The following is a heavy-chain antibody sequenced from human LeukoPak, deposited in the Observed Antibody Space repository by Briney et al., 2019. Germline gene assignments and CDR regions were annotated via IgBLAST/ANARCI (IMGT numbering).Heavy chain of an antibody. J-gene: IGHJ4*02. V-gene: IGHV3-48*03. Sequence: GGSLRLSCAASGFTFSSYEMNWVRQAPGKGLEWVSYISSSGSTIYYADSVKGRFTISRDNAKNSLYLQMNSLRAEDTAVYYCAKSALGSVAAPKDYWGQGTLVTVSS. D-gene: IGHD6-19*01. CDR2: ISSSGSTI. CDR3: AKSALGSVAAPKDY. CDR1: GFTFSSYE.